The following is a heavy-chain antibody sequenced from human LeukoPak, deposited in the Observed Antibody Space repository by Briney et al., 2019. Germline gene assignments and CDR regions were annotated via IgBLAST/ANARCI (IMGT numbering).Heavy chain of an antibody. CDR2: ISWNSGTI. CDR1: GFTFGAYS. J-gene: IGHJ4*02. V-gene: IGHV3-9*01. CDR3: AKGNWGSPFDS. Sequence: HPGRSLRLSCAASGFTFGAYSMHWVRQVPGKDLEWVSGISWNSGTIDYVDSVRGRFTISRDNAKSSLYLQMNSLRADDTALYYCAKGNWGSPFDSWGQGTMVAVSS. D-gene: IGHD7-27*01.